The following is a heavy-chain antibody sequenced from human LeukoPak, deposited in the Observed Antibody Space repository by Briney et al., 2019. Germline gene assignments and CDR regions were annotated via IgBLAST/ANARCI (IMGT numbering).Heavy chain of an antibody. CDR3: ARHSYYYDSSGYYYPNWFDP. V-gene: IGHV4-39*01. J-gene: IGHJ5*02. CDR1: GGSISSSSYY. Sequence: SETLSLTCTVSGGSISSSSYYWGWIRQPPGKGLEWIGSIYYSGSTYYNPSLKSRVTISVDTSKNQFSLKLSSVTAPDTAVYYCARHSYYYDSSGYYYPNWFDPWGQGTLVTVSS. D-gene: IGHD3-22*01. CDR2: IYYSGST.